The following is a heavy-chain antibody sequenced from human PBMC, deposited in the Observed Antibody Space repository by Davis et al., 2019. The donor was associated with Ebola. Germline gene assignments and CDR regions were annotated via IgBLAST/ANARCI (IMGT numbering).Heavy chain of an antibody. J-gene: IGHJ3*01. CDR2: ISYDGSNK. V-gene: IGHV3-30*18. Sequence: GESLKISCAASGFTFSSYGMHWVRQAPGKGLEWVAVISYDGSNKYYADSVKGRFTISRDNSKNTLYLQMNGLRVEDTAMYYCAKDTANIWFDVWGQGTMVTVSS. CDR1: GFTFSSYG. D-gene: IGHD2-21*02. CDR3: AKDTANIWFDV.